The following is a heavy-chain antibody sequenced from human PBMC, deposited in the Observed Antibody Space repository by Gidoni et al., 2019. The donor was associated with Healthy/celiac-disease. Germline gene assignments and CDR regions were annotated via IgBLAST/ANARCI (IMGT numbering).Heavy chain of an antibody. V-gene: IGHV3-23*01. D-gene: IGHD3-10*01. CDR3: AKGPLVWFGEEYYFDY. J-gene: IGHJ4*02. CDR1: GFTFRRYA. Sequence: EVQLLESGGGLVQPGGSQRLSCAASGFTFRRYAMSWVRQAPGKGLEWVSAISGSGGSTYYADSVKGRFTISRDNSKNTLYLQMNSLRAEDTAVYYCAKGPLVWFGEEYYFDYWGQGTLVTVSS. CDR2: ISGSGGST.